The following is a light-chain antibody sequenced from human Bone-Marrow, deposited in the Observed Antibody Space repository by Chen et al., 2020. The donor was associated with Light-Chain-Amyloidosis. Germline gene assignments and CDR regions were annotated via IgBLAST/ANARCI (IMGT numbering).Light chain of an antibody. CDR2: RDT. J-gene: IGLJ2*01. CDR3: QSADSSGTYEVI. V-gene: IGLV3-25*03. Sequence: SYELTQPPSVSVSPGQTARITCSGDDLPTKYAYCYQQKPGQAPVLVIHRDTERPSGISERFSGSSSGTTDTLTISGVQAEDEADYHCQSADSSGTYEVIFGGGTKLTVL. CDR1: DLPTKY.